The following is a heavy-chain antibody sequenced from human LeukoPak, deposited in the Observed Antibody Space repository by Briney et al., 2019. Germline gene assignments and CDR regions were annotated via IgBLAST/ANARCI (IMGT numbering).Heavy chain of an antibody. D-gene: IGHD6-19*01. CDR1: GFTFSSYG. CDR2: IRYDGSNK. CDR3: AAGYSSGWYFYFQF. V-gene: IGHV3-30*02. J-gene: IGHJ1*01. Sequence: PGGSLRLSCAASGFTFSSYGMHWVRQAPGKGLEWVAFIRYDGSNKYYADSVKGRFTISRDNSKNTLYLQMNSLRAEDTAVYFCAAGYSSGWYFYFQFWGQGTLVTVSS.